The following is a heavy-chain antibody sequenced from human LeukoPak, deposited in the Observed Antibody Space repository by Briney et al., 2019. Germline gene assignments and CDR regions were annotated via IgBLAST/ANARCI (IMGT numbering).Heavy chain of an antibody. CDR2: INPNNGGT. D-gene: IGHD3-22*01. CDR1: GYTFTGYY. V-gene: IGHV1-2*02. J-gene: IGHJ4*02. CDR3: ARDPAKTYYYDP. Sequence: ASVKLSCKAFGYTFTGYYLHWVRQAPGQGLEWMGWINPNNGGTKHAQKFQGRFTMSRDTSISTAYMELSRLTSDDTAVYYCARDPAKTYYYDPWGQGTLVTVSS.